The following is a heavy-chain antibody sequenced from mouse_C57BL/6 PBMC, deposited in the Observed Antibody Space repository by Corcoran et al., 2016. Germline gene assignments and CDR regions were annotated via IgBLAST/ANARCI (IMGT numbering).Heavy chain of an antibody. D-gene: IGHD1-1*01. CDR2: INPNNGGT. CDR1: GYTFTDYY. CDR3: ARDFPIYYYVSSDGY. J-gene: IGHJ2*01. Sequence: EFQLQQSGPELVKPGASVKISCKASGYTFTDYYMNWVKQSHGKSLEWIGDINPNNGGTSYNQKFKGKATLTVDKSSSTAYMELRSLTSEDSAVYYCARDFPIYYYVSSDGYWGQGTTLTVSS. V-gene: IGHV1-26*01.